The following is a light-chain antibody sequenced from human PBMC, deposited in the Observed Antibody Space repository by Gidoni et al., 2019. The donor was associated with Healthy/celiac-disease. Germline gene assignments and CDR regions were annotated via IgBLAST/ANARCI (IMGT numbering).Light chain of an antibody. CDR2: DAS. CDR3: QQYNSDSLYT. J-gene: IGKJ2*01. V-gene: IGKV1-5*01. CDR1: QSISSW. Sequence: FQMTQSPYTLSASVGDRVTITFRDRQSISSWLAWYQQNPGKAPKLLIYDASSLESGVPSRFSGSGAGTEFTLTISSMQPDDFATYYCQQYNSDSLYTFGQGTKLEIK.